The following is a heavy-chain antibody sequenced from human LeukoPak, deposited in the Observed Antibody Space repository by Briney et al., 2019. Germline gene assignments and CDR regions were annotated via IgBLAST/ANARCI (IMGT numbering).Heavy chain of an antibody. CDR1: GYTFTSYD. D-gene: IGHD3-22*01. Sequence: GASVKVSCKASGYTFTSYDINWVRQATGQGLEWMGWMNHNSGNKGYAQKLQGRVTMTRHISRSTAYMELSSLRSEDTAVYYCARGQNSYRGTIYYDNSGYSRGYYYYGMDVWGQGTTITVSS. CDR3: ARGQNSYRGTIYYDNSGYSRGYYYYGMDV. CDR2: MNHNSGNK. V-gene: IGHV1-8*01. J-gene: IGHJ6*02.